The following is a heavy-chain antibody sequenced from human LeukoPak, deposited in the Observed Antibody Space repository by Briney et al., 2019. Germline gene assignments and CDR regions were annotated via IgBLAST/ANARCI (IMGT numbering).Heavy chain of an antibody. J-gene: IGHJ4*02. CDR3: ASSTLLSSSSWYFDY. D-gene: IGHD6-13*01. Sequence: GGSLRLSCVASGFTFSSYALSWVRQAPGKGLEWVSAISDNGGSTFYADSVKGRFTISRDNSKNTLYVQMNSLRAEDTAVYYCASSTLLSSSSWYFDYWGQGTLVTVSS. CDR1: GFTFSSYA. CDR2: ISDNGGST. V-gene: IGHV3-23*01.